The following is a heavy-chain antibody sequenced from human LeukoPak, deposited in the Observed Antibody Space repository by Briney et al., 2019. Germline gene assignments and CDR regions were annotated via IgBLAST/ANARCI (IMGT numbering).Heavy chain of an antibody. CDR3: ARELLWFGVNDAFDI. CDR1: GGSISSGDYY. D-gene: IGHD3-10*01. Sequence: SQTLSLTCTVSGGSISSGDYYWSWIRQPPGKGLEWIGYIYYSGSTYHNPSLKSRVTISVDTSKNQFSLKLSSVTAADTAVYYCARELLWFGVNDAFDIWGQGTMVTVSS. CDR2: IYYSGST. V-gene: IGHV4-30-4*01. J-gene: IGHJ3*02.